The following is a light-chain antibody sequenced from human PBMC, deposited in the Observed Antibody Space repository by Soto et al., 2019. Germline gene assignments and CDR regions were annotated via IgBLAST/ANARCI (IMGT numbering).Light chain of an antibody. Sequence: QSVLTQPPSVSAAPGQRVTISCTGSSSNIGAGYDVHWYQQLPGTAPKLLIYGNSNRPSGVPDRFSGSKSGTSASLAITGLQAEDEADYSCQSYDSSLSAVVFGGGTKLTVL. CDR1: SSNIGAGYD. V-gene: IGLV1-40*01. J-gene: IGLJ2*01. CDR3: QSYDSSLSAVV. CDR2: GNS.